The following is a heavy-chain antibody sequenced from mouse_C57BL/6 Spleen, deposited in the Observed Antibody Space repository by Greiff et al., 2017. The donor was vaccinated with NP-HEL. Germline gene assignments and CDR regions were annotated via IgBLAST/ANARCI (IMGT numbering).Heavy chain of an antibody. CDR2: IDPETGGT. Sequence: QVQLQQSGAELVRPGASVTLSCKASGYTFTDYEMHWVKQTPVHGLEWIGAIDPETGGTAYNQKFKGKAILTADKSSSTAYMELRSLTSEDSAVYYCTRKRAYYSNYGFAYWGQGTLVTVSA. J-gene: IGHJ3*01. V-gene: IGHV1-15*01. CDR1: GYTFTDYE. CDR3: TRKRAYYSNYGFAY. D-gene: IGHD2-5*01.